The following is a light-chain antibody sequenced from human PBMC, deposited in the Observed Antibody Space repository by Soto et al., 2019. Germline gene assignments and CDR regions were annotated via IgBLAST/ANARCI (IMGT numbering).Light chain of an antibody. CDR1: QTIDSW. V-gene: IGKV1-5*03. Sequence: DIQMTQSPSTLSASVGDRVTITCRASQTIDSWLAWYQQRPGKPPNLLIYKASTLASGVPSRFSGSGSGTEFTLTINSLQPDDFATYYCQQYHIYSGTFGQGTKADIK. CDR3: QQYHIYSGT. J-gene: IGKJ1*01. CDR2: KAS.